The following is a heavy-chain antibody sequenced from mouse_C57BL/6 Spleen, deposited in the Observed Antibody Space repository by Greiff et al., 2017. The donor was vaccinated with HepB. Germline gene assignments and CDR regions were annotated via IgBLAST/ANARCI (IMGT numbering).Heavy chain of an antibody. CDR1: GFTFSSYA. Sequence: VMLVESGGGLVKPGGSLKLSCAASGFTFSSYAMSWVRQTPEKRLEWVATISDGGSYTYYPDNVKGRFTISRDNAKNNLYLQMSHLKSEDTAMYYCANYVSFAYWGQGTLVTVSA. CDR3: ANYVSFAY. V-gene: IGHV5-4*03. CDR2: ISDGGSYT. J-gene: IGHJ3*01.